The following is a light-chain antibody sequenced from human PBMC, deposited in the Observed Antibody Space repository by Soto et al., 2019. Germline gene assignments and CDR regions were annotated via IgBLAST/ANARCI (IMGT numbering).Light chain of an antibody. CDR1: SSDVGGYNY. J-gene: IGLJ1*01. CDR3: SSYTSSSTLYV. CDR2: DVS. V-gene: IGLV2-14*01. Sequence: QSALTQPASVSGSPGQSITISCTGTSSDVGGYNYVSWYQQHPGKAPKLMIYDVSNRPSGVSNRFSGSKSGNTASLTISGLQAEDEADYYCSSYTSSSTLYVFGIGTQLTVL.